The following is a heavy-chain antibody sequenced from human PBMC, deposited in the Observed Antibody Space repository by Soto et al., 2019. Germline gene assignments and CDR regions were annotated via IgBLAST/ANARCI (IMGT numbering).Heavy chain of an antibody. CDR2: IYASGST. CDR3: TRDVYGSTTSGYYYYAMDV. V-gene: IGHV4-4*07. J-gene: IGHJ6*02. CDR1: GGSISSYY. D-gene: IGHD2-2*01. Sequence: LSLTCTVSGGSISSYYWNWIRQPAGKGLECIGRIYASGSTNYNPSLKSRVTMSVDTSRNQFSLRLTSVTAADTAVYYCTRDVYGSTTSGYYYYAMDVWGQGTTVTVSS.